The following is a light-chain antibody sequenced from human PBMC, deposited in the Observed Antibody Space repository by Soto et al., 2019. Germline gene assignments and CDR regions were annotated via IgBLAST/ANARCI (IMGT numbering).Light chain of an antibody. CDR3: QHYHNFPRT. Sequence: ISMTQSPPTLSVSPGGRVTLSCEASETISADLAWYHHRPGQAPRLLIYAASTRAPGVPARFSGSGSGTDFTLAIANLQPEDFGLYYCQHYHNFPRTFGQGTKREIK. CDR2: AAS. J-gene: IGKJ2*01. CDR1: ETISAD. V-gene: IGKV3-15*01.